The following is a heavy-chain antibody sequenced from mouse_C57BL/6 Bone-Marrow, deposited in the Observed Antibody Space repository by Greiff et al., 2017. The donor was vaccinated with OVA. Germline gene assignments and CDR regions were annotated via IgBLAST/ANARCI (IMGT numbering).Heavy chain of an antibody. Sequence: QVQLKQPGAELVRPGSSVKLSCKASGYTFTSYWMDWVKQRPGQGLEWIGNIYPSDSETHYNQKFKDKATLTVDKSSSTAYMQLSSLTSEDSAVYYCARFYGSSYPTFAYWGQGTLVTVSA. CDR3: ARFYGSSYPTFAY. D-gene: IGHD1-1*01. V-gene: IGHV1-61*01. CDR2: IYPSDSET. J-gene: IGHJ3*01. CDR1: GYTFTSYW.